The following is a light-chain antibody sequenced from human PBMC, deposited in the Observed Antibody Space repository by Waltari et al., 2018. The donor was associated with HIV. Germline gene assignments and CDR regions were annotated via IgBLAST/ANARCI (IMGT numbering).Light chain of an antibody. CDR2: GGS. J-gene: IGKJ3*01. CDR3: QQSYGAPFT. CDR1: QTINRY. V-gene: IGKV1-39*01. Sequence: IQMTQSPSALSASVGDTVTITCRASQTINRYLNWYQKKVGEPPKLLVYGGSSLQRGVPARFRGSGSVSEYILTISNLQSDDFATYFCQQSYGAPFTFGPGSTL.